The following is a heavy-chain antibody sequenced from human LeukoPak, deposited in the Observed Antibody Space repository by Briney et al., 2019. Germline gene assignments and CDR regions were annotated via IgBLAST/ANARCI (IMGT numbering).Heavy chain of an antibody. CDR3: ARVLRYCSGGNCYFGGLGYMDV. CDR2: ISGSGGST. CDR1: GFTFSSYA. V-gene: IGHV3-23*01. Sequence: PGGSLRLSCAASGFTFSSYAMSWVRQAPGKGLEWVSAISGSGGSTYYADSVKGRFTISRDNSKNTLYLQMNSLRAEDTAVYYCARVLRYCSGGNCYFGGLGYMDVWGKGTTVTISS. J-gene: IGHJ6*03. D-gene: IGHD2-15*01.